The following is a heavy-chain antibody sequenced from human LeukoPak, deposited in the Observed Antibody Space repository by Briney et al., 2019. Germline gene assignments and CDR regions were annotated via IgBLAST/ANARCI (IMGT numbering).Heavy chain of an antibody. D-gene: IGHD5-18*01. CDR2: ISGGPVST. J-gene: IGHJ4*02. V-gene: IGHV3-23*01. Sequence: PGGSLRLSCAASGFTFSSYGMHWVRQAPGKGLEWVSGISGGPVSTNYADSVKGRFTISRDNSKNTLYLQMNSLRAEDTAVYYCVPRAPRGYSYGYDYWGQGTLVTVSS. CDR1: GFTFSSYG. CDR3: VPRAPRGYSYGYDY.